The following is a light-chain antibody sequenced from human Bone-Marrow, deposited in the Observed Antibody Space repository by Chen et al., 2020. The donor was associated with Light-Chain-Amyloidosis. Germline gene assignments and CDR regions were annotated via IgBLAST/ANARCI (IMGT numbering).Light chain of an antibody. CDR1: SSDAGGYNY. J-gene: IGLJ2*01. Sequence: QSALTQPASVSGSPGQSITISCTGTSSDAGGYNYVSWYQQHPGKAPKLMIYEVSNRPSGVSNRFSGSKSGNTASLTISGLQAEDEADYYCSSYTSSSLVFGGGTKLTVL. V-gene: IGLV2-14*01. CDR2: EVS. CDR3: SSYTSSSLV.